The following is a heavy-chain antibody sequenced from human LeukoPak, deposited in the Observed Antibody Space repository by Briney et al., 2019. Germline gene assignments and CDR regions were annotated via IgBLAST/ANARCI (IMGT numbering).Heavy chain of an antibody. J-gene: IGHJ4*02. CDR2: INHSGST. CDR3: ARGRQQLRY. V-gene: IGHV4-34*01. Sequence: SETLSLTCAVYGGSFSGYYWSWIRQPPGKGLEWIGEINHSGSTNYNPSLKSRVTISVDTSKNQFSLKLSSVTAADTAVYYCARGRQQLRYWGQGTLVTVSS. CDR1: GGSFSGYY. D-gene: IGHD6-13*01.